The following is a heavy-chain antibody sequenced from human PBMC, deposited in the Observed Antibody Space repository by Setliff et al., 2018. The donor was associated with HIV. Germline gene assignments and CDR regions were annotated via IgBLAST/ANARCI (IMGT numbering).Heavy chain of an antibody. CDR3: ATPHREREDDAFDI. V-gene: IGHV4-38-2*02. Sequence: SETLSLTCNVSGFSIGNFYYWGWVRQPPGKGLEWVGSMYPNGRTYYNPSVKSRVTISVDTSKNQFFLKLSSVTAADMVMYYCATPHREREDDAFDIWGQGTKVTVSS. CDR2: MYPNGRT. CDR1: GFSIGNFYY. J-gene: IGHJ3*02. D-gene: IGHD1-1*01.